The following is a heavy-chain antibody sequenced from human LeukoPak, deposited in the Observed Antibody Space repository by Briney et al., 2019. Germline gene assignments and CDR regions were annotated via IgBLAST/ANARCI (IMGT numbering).Heavy chain of an antibody. Sequence: SVKVPCKASGGTFSSYAISWVRQAPGQGLEWMGGIIPIFGTANYAQKFQGRVTITTDESTSTAYMELSSLRSEDTAVYYCARDPRYCSSTSCYLVDWGQGTLVTVSS. CDR1: GGTFSSYA. D-gene: IGHD2-2*01. J-gene: IGHJ4*02. CDR3: ARDPRYCSSTSCYLVD. V-gene: IGHV1-69*05. CDR2: IIPIFGTA.